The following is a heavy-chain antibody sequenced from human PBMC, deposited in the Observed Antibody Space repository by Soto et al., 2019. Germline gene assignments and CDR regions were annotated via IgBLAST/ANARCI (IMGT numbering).Heavy chain of an antibody. CDR2: IYPGDSDT. V-gene: IGHV5-51*01. Sequence: GESLKISCKGSGYSFTSYWIGWVRQMPGKGLEWMGIIYPGDSDTRYSPSFQGQVTISADKSISTAYLQWSSMKPSDTAMYYCETQNGATGVDYWGQGTLVTVSS. D-gene: IGHD1-26*01. J-gene: IGHJ4*02. CDR1: GYSFTSYW. CDR3: ETQNGATGVDY.